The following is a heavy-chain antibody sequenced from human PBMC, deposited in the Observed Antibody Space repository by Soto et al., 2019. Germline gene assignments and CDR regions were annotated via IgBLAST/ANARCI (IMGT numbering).Heavy chain of an antibody. CDR3: AGDQTVTGRGDDFDI. V-gene: IGHV1-18*01. CDR1: GYTFISYG. D-gene: IGHD4-17*01. CDR2: TSAYNGNT. J-gene: IGHJ3*02. Sequence: QVQLVQSGAELKKPGASVKVSCKASGYTFISYGISWVRQAPGQGLEWMGWTSAYNGNTNYAQNLQGRVTMTTDTSTSTAYMELTSLRSNDTVVYYCAGDQTVTGRGDDFDIWGKGTMVTVSS.